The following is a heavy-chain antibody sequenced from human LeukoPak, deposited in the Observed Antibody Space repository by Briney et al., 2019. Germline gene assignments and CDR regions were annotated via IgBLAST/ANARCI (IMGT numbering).Heavy chain of an antibody. D-gene: IGHD3-22*01. CDR3: ARVSRDSSGYQYFDY. Sequence: ASVKVSCKASGYTFTGYYMHWVRQAPGQGLEGMGWINPNSGGTNYAQKFQGRVTMTRDTSISTAYMELSRLRSDDTAVYYCARVSRDSSGYQYFDYWGQGTLVTVSS. CDR1: GYTFTGYY. J-gene: IGHJ4*02. CDR2: INPNSGGT. V-gene: IGHV1-2*02.